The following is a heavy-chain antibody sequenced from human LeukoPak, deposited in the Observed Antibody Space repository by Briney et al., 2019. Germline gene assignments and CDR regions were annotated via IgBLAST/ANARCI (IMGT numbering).Heavy chain of an antibody. D-gene: IGHD6-13*01. CDR3: ARGLRYSSSWSH. CDR2: INHSGST. J-gene: IGHJ4*02. CDR1: GGSFSGYY. Sequence: SETLSLTCAVYGGSFSGYYWSWIRQPPGKGLEWIGEINHSGSTNYNPSLKSRVTILVDTSKNQFSLKLSSVTAADTAVYYCARGLRYSSSWSHWGQGTLVTVSS. V-gene: IGHV4-34*01.